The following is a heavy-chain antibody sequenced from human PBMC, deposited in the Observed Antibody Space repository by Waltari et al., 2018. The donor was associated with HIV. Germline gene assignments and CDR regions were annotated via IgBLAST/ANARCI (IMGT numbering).Heavy chain of an antibody. J-gene: IGHJ4*02. D-gene: IGHD1-26*01. CDR2: IRPGDGYR. Sequence: QVQLVQSGAEVKKPGASVRISCEASGYTFTDHSIHWVRQAPGQSLEWMGRIRPGDGYRQYSQKLQGRVILIKDASASAVHMELSSLTSQDTAVYYCATRCPMMGRNSDFDYWGQGTLVTVSS. CDR3: ATRCPMMGRNSDFDY. V-gene: IGHV1-3*01. CDR1: GYTFTDHS.